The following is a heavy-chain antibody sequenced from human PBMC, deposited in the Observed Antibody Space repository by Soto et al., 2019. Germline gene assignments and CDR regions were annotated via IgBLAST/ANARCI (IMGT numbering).Heavy chain of an antibody. J-gene: IGHJ6*03. V-gene: IGHV4-34*01. CDR2: INHSGST. CDR3: ARGHVVVVAATPARYYYYMDV. Sequence: QVQLQQWGAGLLKPSETLSLTCAVYGGSFSGYYWSWIRQPPGKVLEWIGEINHSGSTNYNPSLKSRVTISVDTSKNQFSLKLSSVTAADTAVYYCARGHVVVVAATPARYYYYMDVWGKGTTVTVSS. CDR1: GGSFSGYY. D-gene: IGHD2-15*01.